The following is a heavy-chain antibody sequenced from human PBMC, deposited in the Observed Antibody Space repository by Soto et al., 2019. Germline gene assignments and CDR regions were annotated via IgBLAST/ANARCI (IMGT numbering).Heavy chain of an antibody. Sequence: QVQLVESGGGVVQPGRSLRLSCAASGFTFSSYAMHWVRQAPGKGLEWVAVISYDGSNKYYADSVKGRFTISRDNSKNTLYLQMNSLSAEDTAVYYCARDRGGTIHYFDYWGQGTLVTVSS. V-gene: IGHV3-30-3*01. CDR1: GFTFSSYA. D-gene: IGHD1-1*01. J-gene: IGHJ4*02. CDR3: ARDRGGTIHYFDY. CDR2: ISYDGSNK.